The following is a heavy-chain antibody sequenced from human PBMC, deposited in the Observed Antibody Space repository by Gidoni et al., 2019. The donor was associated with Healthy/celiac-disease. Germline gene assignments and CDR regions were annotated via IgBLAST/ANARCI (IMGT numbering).Heavy chain of an antibody. CDR1: GYPFTGYY. CDR3: ARDSCSSTSCYGADY. V-gene: IGHV1-2*02. CDR2: INPNSGGT. D-gene: IGHD2-2*01. J-gene: IGHJ4*02. Sequence: QVQLVQSWAEVKKPGASVTVSCQASGYPFTGYYMHWVRQAPGQGLEWMGWINPNSGGTNYAQKFQGRVTMTRDTSISTAYMELSRLRSDDTAVYYCARDSCSSTSCYGADYWGQGTLVIVSS.